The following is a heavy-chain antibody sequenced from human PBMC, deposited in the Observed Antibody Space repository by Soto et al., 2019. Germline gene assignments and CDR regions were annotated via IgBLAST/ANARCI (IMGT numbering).Heavy chain of an antibody. CDR3: ARGHSTDCSNGVCSFFYNHEMDV. CDR1: GYSFTDYH. CDR2: INPKSGGK. V-gene: IGHV1-2*04. Sequence: VASVKVSCKASGYSFTDYHIHWVRQAPGQGLEWLGRINPKSGGKSTAQKFQGWVTMTRDRSISTVYMELTRLRSDDTAVYFCARGHSTDCSNGVCSFFYNHEMDVWGQGTTVTVSS. D-gene: IGHD2-8*01. J-gene: IGHJ6*02.